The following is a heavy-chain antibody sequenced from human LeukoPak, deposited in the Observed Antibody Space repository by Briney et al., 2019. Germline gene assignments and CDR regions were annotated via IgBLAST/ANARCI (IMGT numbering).Heavy chain of an antibody. Sequence: GGSLRLSCAASGFTVSSNYMSWVRQAPGKGLEWVSVIYSGGSTYYADSVKGRFTISRDNSKNTLYLQMNSLRAEDTAVYYCAREAYYDSSGYPFDYWGQGTLVAVSS. CDR3: AREAYYDSSGYPFDY. D-gene: IGHD3-22*01. CDR1: GFTVSSNY. V-gene: IGHV3-53*01. J-gene: IGHJ4*02. CDR2: IYSGGST.